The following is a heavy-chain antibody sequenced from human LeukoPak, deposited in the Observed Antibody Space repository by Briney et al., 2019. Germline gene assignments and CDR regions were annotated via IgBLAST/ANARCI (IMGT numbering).Heavy chain of an antibody. CDR1: GFTFSSYS. Sequence: GGSLRLSCAASGFTFSSYSMNWVRQAPGKGLEWVSSISSSSSYIYYADSVKGRFTISRDNAKNSLYLQMNSLRAEDTAVYYCARMNSSGWYLDYWGQGTLVTVSS. J-gene: IGHJ4*02. D-gene: IGHD6-19*01. CDR2: ISSSSSYI. V-gene: IGHV3-21*01. CDR3: ARMNSSGWYLDY.